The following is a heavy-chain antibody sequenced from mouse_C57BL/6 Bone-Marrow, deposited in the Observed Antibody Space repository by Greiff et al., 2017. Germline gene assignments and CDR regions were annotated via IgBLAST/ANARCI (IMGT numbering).Heavy chain of an antibody. CDR3: ARGGIYDSYYVFAY. CDR1: GYTFTSYW. V-gene: IGHV1-69*01. J-gene: IGHJ3*01. D-gene: IGHD2-3*01. Sequence: QVQLQQPGAELVMPGASVKLSCKASGYTFTSYWMHWVKQRPGQGLEWIGEIDPSDSYTNYNQKFKGKSTLTVDKSSSTVYMQLSSLTSEDSAVYYCARGGIYDSYYVFAYWGQGTLVTVSA. CDR2: IDPSDSYT.